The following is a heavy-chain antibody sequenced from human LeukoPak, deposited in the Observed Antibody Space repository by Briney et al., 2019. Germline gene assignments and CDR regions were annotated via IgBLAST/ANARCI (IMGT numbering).Heavy chain of an antibody. Sequence: GGSLRLSCAASGFTFSSYAMSWVRQAPGKGLEWVSAISGSGGSTYYADSVKGRFTISRDNSKNTLYLQMNSLRAEDTAVYYCAKVATYYDILTGYPYYFDYWGQGTLVTVSS. J-gene: IGHJ4*02. V-gene: IGHV3-23*01. D-gene: IGHD3-9*01. CDR1: GFTFSSYA. CDR3: AKVATYYDILTGYPYYFDY. CDR2: ISGSGGST.